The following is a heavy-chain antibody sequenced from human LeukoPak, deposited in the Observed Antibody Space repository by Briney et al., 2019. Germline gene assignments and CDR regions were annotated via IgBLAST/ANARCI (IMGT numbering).Heavy chain of an antibody. J-gene: IGHJ4*02. Sequence: ASVKVSCKASGYTFTGYHMHWVRQAPGQGLEWMGWINTNTGNPTYAQGFTGRFVFSLDTSVSTAYLQISSLKAEDTAVYYCARDGVYCSSTSCYLNLDYWGQGTLVTVSS. CDR1: GYTFTGYH. CDR3: ARDGVYCSSTSCYLNLDY. V-gene: IGHV7-4-1*02. D-gene: IGHD2-2*01. CDR2: INTNTGNP.